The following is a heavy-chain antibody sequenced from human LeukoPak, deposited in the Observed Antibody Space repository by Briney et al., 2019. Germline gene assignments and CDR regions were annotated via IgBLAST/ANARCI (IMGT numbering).Heavy chain of an antibody. Sequence: GRSLRLSCAASGFTFSSYAMHWVRQAPGKGLEWVANIKQDGSEKYYVDSVKGRFTISRDNAKNSLYLQMNSLRSEDTAVYYCARANTITARVNYYYYYMDVWGKGTTVTVSS. CDR1: GFTFSSYA. J-gene: IGHJ6*03. CDR3: ARANTITARVNYYYYYMDV. D-gene: IGHD5-18*01. CDR2: IKQDGSEK. V-gene: IGHV3-7*03.